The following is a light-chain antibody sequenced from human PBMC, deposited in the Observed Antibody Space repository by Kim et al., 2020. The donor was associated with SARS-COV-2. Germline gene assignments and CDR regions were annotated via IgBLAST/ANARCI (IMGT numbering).Light chain of an antibody. Sequence: GQSITISSTGTSSNIGSYNYVSWHQQHPGKAPKLMIYDVNKRPSGISSRFSGSKSGSTASLTISGRQAEDEADYYCSSFTTRSTLVFGGGTKVTVL. CDR1: SSNIGSYNY. CDR3: SSFTTRSTLV. V-gene: IGLV2-14*03. J-gene: IGLJ3*02. CDR2: DVN.